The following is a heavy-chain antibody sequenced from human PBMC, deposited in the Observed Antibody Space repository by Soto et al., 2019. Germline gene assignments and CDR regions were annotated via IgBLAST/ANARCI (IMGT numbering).Heavy chain of an antibody. CDR1: GYTFTGYY. CDR3: ARESNYYGSGSYYNGLLHMDV. V-gene: IGHV1-2*04. CDR2: INPNSGGT. D-gene: IGHD3-10*01. J-gene: IGHJ6*02. Sequence: ASVKVSCKASGYTFTGYYMHWVRQAPGQGLEWMGWINPNSGGTNYAQKFQGWVTMTRDTSISTAYKELSRLRSDDTAVYYCARESNYYGSGSYYNGLLHMDVWGQGTTVTVSS.